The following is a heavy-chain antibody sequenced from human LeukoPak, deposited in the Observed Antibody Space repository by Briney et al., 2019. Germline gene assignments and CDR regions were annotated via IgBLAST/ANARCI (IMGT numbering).Heavy chain of an antibody. CDR3: ARHHNGGTHPLDH. V-gene: IGHV4-59*08. J-gene: IGHJ4*02. CDR1: GASIRSYY. CDR2: IYSSGST. Sequence: PSETLSLTCTVSGASIRSYYWNWLRQPPGKGLEWIGYIYSSGSTNYNPSLKSRVTISVDTSKNQFSLKLSSVTAADTAVYYCARHHNGGTHPLDHWGQGTLVTVSS. D-gene: IGHD4-23*01.